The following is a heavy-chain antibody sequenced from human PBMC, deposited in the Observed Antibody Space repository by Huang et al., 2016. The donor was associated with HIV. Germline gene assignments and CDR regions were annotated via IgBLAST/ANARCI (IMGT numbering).Heavy chain of an antibody. J-gene: IGHJ4*02. CDR3: ARDPRIQSWLNFFDY. Sequence: EVQLVESGGGLVQPGGSLRLSCAASGFSISSYWMHWVRQAPGKGLVWVSRIKSDESSTSYADSVKGRFTISRDNAKNTLYLQMNSLRAEDTAVYYCARDPRIQSWLNFFDYWGQGTLVSVSS. V-gene: IGHV3-74*01. D-gene: IGHD3-22*01. CDR1: GFSISSYW. CDR2: IKSDESST.